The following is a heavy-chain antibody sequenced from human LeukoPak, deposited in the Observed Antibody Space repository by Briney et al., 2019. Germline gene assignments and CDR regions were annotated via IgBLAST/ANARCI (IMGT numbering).Heavy chain of an antibody. D-gene: IGHD4-17*01. CDR1: GFTFSSYW. CDR2: INGDGRTT. Sequence: GGSLRLSCAASGFTFSSYWMHWVRQVPGNGLVWVSGINGDGRTTGYADSVKGRFTISRDKAKNTLYLQMNSLRAEDTAVYFCAREGAMVTYDFWGQGTLVTVSS. V-gene: IGHV3-74*01. J-gene: IGHJ4*02. CDR3: AREGAMVTYDF.